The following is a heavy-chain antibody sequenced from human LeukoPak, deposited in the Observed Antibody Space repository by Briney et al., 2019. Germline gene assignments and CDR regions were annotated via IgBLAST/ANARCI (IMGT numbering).Heavy chain of an antibody. CDR3: ARDPTYGDYFWFDP. D-gene: IGHD4-17*01. V-gene: IGHV4-4*07. J-gene: IGHJ5*02. CDR2: IYTSGST. CDR1: GGSISSYY. Sequence: SETLSLTCTVSGGSISSYYWSWIRQPAGKGLEWIGRIYTSGSTNYNPSLKSRVTMSVDTSKNQFSLKLSSVTAADTAAYYCARDPTYGDYFWFDPWGQGTLVTVSS.